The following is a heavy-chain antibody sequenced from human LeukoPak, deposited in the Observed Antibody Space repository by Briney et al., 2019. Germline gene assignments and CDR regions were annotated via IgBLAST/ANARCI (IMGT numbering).Heavy chain of an antibody. CDR2: IYATGDT. V-gene: IGHV4-4*07. D-gene: IGHD3-10*01. Sequence: SQTLSLTCSVFGGSINNFYWTWIRQPAGKGLEWIGRIYATGDTNYNPSLKSRLTLSVDTSKNQFSLKLNSVTAADTALYFCAKESRVRGVSIRESHYHYYYGMDVWGRGITVTVSS. CDR3: AKESRVRGVSIRESHYHYYYGMDV. CDR1: GGSINNFY. J-gene: IGHJ6*02.